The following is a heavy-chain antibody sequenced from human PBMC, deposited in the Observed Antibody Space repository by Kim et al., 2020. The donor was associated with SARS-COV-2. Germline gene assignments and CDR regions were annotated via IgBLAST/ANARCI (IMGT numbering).Heavy chain of an antibody. J-gene: IGHJ5*02. CDR1: GFTFADFS. V-gene: IGHV1-3*01. D-gene: IGHD3-10*01. CDR3: AREGSGSYNWLDP. Sequence: ASVKVSCKGSGFTFADFSIHWVRQAPGHWVRQAPGQRLEWMGWINAGNGNTQYSQNFQGRITFTRDTSATIVYMELSSLKSEDTDVYFCAREGSGSYNWLDPWGQGTLVTVSS. CDR2: INAGNGNT.